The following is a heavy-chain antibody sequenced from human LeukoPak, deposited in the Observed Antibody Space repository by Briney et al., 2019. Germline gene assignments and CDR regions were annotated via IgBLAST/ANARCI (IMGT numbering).Heavy chain of an antibody. J-gene: IGHJ6*02. CDR1: GFTFSSYW. CDR2: INSDGSST. V-gene: IGHV3-74*01. D-gene: IGHD2-2*02. CDR3: ARGLEYLDDYGMDV. Sequence: GGSLRLSCAASGFTFSSYWMPWVRQAPGKGLVWVSRINSDGSSTSYADSVKGRFTISRDNAKNTLYLQMNSLRAEDTAVYYCARGLEYLDDYGMDVWGQGTTVTVSS.